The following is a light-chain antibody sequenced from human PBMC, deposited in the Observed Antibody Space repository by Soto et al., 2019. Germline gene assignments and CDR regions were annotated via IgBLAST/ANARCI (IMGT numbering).Light chain of an antibody. Sequence: EIVMAQSPATLSVSPGERATLSCRASQSVRSNLAWYQQKPGQAPRLLIYDTSTRATGIPARFSGSGSGTEFTLTISSLESEDFAVYYCQQYNNWPPSTFGQGTQLEIK. J-gene: IGKJ2*02. CDR1: QSVRSN. V-gene: IGKV3-15*01. CDR3: QQYNNWPPST. CDR2: DTS.